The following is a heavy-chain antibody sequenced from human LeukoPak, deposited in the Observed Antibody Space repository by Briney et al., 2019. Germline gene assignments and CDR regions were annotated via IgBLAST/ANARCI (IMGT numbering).Heavy chain of an antibody. J-gene: IGHJ4*02. CDR1: GFNFNDAW. D-gene: IGHD1-1*01. CDR2: LKSKGGGETA. CDR3: SWELDVSFGRRLES. Sequence: GGSLRLSCATSGFNFNDAWMSWVRQAPGKGLEWVGRLKSKGGGETADYGAAVKGRFTISRDDSKSTLYLQMNSLKNEDTAVYFCSWELDVSFGRRLESWGQGTLVTVAS. V-gene: IGHV3-15*01.